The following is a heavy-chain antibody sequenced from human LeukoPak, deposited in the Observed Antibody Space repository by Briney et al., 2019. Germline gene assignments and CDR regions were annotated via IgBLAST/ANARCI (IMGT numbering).Heavy chain of an antibody. Sequence: ASGKVTCKASGGTFSSNTFSWVRQRPGQGLELVGGIIPIFGTTNYAQKFQGRVTITADKSTSTAYMELSSLRPEDTAVYYCARDYRYDILTATIWFDPWGQGTLVTVSS. CDR1: GGTFSSNT. CDR2: IIPIFGTT. V-gene: IGHV1-69*06. CDR3: ARDYRYDILTATIWFDP. D-gene: IGHD3-9*01. J-gene: IGHJ5*02.